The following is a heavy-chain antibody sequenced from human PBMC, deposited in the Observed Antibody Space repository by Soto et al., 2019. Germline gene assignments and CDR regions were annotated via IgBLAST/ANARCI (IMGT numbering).Heavy chain of an antibody. J-gene: IGHJ4*02. D-gene: IGHD2-2*01. CDR2: ISAYYGNT. CDR3: AKVGSYCTTSSCLDY. CDR1: GYTFTSYG. V-gene: IGHV1-18*01. Sequence: ASVKVSCKASGYTFTSYGISWVRQAPGQGLEWMGWISAYYGNTNYAQNFQGRVTMTTDTSTSTAYMELRSLRSDDTAVYYCAKVGSYCTTSSCLDYWGQGTLVTVSS.